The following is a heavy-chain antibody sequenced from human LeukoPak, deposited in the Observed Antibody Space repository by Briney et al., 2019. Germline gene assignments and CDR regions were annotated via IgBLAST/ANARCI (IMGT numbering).Heavy chain of an antibody. Sequence: PGGSLRLSCAASGFTFSSYWMSWVRQAPGKGLEWVANINEAGSEKYYLDSVKGRFTVSRDNAENSLYLQMNSLRVEDTGVYYCARYNMDVWGQGTTVTVSS. CDR2: INEAGSEK. CDR3: ARYNMDV. V-gene: IGHV3-7*01. CDR1: GFTFSSYW. D-gene: IGHD1-20*01. J-gene: IGHJ6*02.